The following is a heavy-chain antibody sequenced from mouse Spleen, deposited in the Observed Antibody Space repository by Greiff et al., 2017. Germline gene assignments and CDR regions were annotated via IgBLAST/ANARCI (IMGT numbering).Heavy chain of an antibody. CDR3: ARQGYYGSSSWFAY. V-gene: IGHV5-9-3*01. Sequence: EVHLVESGGGLVKPGGSLKLSCAASGFTFSSYAMSWVRQTPEKRLEWVATISSGGSYTYYPDSVKGRFTISRDNAKNTLYLQMSSLRSEDTAMYYCARQGYYGSSSWFAYWGQGTLVTVSA. D-gene: IGHD1-1*01. CDR2: ISSGGSYT. J-gene: IGHJ3*01. CDR1: GFTFSSYA.